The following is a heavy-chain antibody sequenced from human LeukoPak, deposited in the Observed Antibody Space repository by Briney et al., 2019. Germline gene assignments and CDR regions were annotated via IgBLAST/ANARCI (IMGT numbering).Heavy chain of an antibody. CDR2: ISSSTNYI. CDR1: GFTFSSYS. Sequence: GGSLRLSCAASGFTFSSYSMNWVRQAPGKGLEWVSSISSSTNYIYYADSVKGRFTISRDNAKNSLYLQMNSLRAEDTAMYYCAKTPIAAAPPASYYFDYWGQGTLVTVSS. V-gene: IGHV3-21*01. J-gene: IGHJ4*02. CDR3: AKTPIAAAPPASYYFDY. D-gene: IGHD6-13*01.